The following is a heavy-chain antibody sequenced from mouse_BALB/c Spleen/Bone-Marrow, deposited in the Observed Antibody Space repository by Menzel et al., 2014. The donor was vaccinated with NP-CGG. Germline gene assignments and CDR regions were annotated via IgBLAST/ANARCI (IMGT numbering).Heavy chain of an antibody. CDR1: GFTFSSYG. D-gene: IGHD1-1*01. V-gene: IGHV5-6*02. J-gene: IGHJ4*01. Sequence: EVMLVESGGDLVKPGGSLKLSCAASGFTFSSYGMSWVRQTPDKRLEWVATISSGGGYTYYPDSVKGRFTISRDNAKNTLYLQMSSLKSEDTAMYYCARDFITTDAMDYWGQGTSVTVSS. CDR3: ARDFITTDAMDY. CDR2: ISSGGGYT.